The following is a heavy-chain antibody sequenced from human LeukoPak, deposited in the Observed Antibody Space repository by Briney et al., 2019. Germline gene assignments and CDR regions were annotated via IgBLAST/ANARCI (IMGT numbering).Heavy chain of an antibody. D-gene: IGHD1-14*01. V-gene: IGHV5-51*01. CDR2: IYPGDSNT. CDR3: ARRKDWYFDL. J-gene: IGHJ2*01. CDR1: GYRFTSYW. Sequence: GESLKISCQGSGYRFTSYWIGWVRQVPGQGLEWLGIIYPGDSNTRYSPPLQGQVTISADDSINTAYLQWRSLTASDTAIYYCARRKDWYFDLWGPGTLVTVSS.